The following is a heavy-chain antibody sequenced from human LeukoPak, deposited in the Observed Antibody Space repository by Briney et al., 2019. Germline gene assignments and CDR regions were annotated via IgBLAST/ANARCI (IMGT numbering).Heavy chain of an antibody. V-gene: IGHV3-30*02. CDR3: AKDWSPYYYDSSYYFDY. CDR1: GFTFSSYG. D-gene: IGHD3-22*01. CDR2: IRYDGSNK. Sequence: GGSLRLSCAASGFTFSSYGTHWVRQAPGKGLEWVAFIRYDGSNKYYADSVKGRFTISRDNSKNTLYLQMNSLRAEDTAVYYCAKDWSPYYYDSSYYFDYWGQGTLVTVSS. J-gene: IGHJ4*02.